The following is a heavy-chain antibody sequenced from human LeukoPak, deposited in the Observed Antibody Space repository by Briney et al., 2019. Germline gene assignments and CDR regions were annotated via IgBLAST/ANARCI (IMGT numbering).Heavy chain of an antibody. Sequence: GGSLRLSCAASGFTFSSYAMSWVRQAPGKGLEWVAVISFDGSTKYYADSVKGRFTISRDNSKNMLYLQMNSLRAEDTAVYYCASQYCSGGSCYPYYFDYWGQGTLVTVSS. D-gene: IGHD2-15*01. CDR3: ASQYCSGGSCYPYYFDY. CDR2: ISFDGSTK. V-gene: IGHV3-30-3*01. CDR1: GFTFSSYA. J-gene: IGHJ4*02.